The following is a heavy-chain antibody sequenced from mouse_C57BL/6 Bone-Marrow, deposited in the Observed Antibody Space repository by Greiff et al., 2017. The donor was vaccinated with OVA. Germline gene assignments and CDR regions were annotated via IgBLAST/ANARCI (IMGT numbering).Heavy chain of an antibody. J-gene: IGHJ2*01. CDR3: ARDYGNYLCFGY. Sequence: LEESGPELVKPGASVKLSCKASGYTFTSYDINWVKQRPGQGLEWIGWIYPRDGSNKYNEKFKGKATLTVDTSSSTAYMELHSLTSEDSAVYFCARDYGNYLCFGYWGQGTTLTVSS. CDR1: GYTFTSYD. D-gene: IGHD2-1*01. V-gene: IGHV1-85*01. CDR2: IYPRDGSN.